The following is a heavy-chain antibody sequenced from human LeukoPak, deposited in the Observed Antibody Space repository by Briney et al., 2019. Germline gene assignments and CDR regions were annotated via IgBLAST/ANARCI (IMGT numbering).Heavy chain of an antibody. V-gene: IGHV3-9*01. CDR2: ISWNSGSI. CDR3: AKDISYYGSGSILR. J-gene: IGHJ4*02. Sequence: GGSLRLSCAASGFTFSSYSMHWVRQAPGKGLEWVSGISWNSGSIGYADSVEGRFTISRDNAKNSLYLQMNSLRAEDTALYYCAKDISYYGSGSILRWGQGTLVTVSS. CDR1: GFTFSSYS. D-gene: IGHD3-10*01.